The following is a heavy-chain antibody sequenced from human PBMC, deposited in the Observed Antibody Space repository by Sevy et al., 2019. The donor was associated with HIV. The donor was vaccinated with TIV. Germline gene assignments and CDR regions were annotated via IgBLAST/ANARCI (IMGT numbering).Heavy chain of an antibody. V-gene: IGHV3-30*04. CDR1: GFTFSSYA. Sequence: GGSLRLSCAASGFTFSSYAMHWVPQAPGKELEWVAAVSYDEKYKYYVDSVKGRFTISRDNSKNMLFLQMSSLRPEDTALYYCARSNNIEVVPTAWGQGTRVTVSS. J-gene: IGHJ5*02. CDR2: VSYDEKYK. D-gene: IGHD2-2*01. CDR3: ARSNNIEVVPTA.